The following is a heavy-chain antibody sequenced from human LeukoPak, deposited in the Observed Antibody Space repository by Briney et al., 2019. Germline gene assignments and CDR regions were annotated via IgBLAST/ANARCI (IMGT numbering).Heavy chain of an antibody. V-gene: IGHV3-48*04. CDR2: ISASSTTI. CDR3: ARGPYTNGHYFDY. J-gene: IGHJ4*02. Sequence: QPGRSLRLSCAASGFTFSDYAMNWVRQAPGKGLEWVSYISASSTTIYYTDSVKGRFTISRDNARNSLYLQMNSLRAEDTAVYYCARGPYTNGHYFDYWGQGTLATVSS. CDR1: GFTFSDYA. D-gene: IGHD6-19*01.